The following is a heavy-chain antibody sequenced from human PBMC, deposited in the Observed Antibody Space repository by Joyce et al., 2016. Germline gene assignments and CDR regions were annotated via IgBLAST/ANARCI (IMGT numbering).Heavy chain of an antibody. Sequence: QVQLVQSGAEVKKPGASVKVSCKASGFTFPQYDFTWVRQTPGQGLEWMGWVSGFNGNANYAQKFQDRVTMTTDTSTNTVFMELRSLTSDDTAVYYCSRDHYSSPSYWGQGTLVTVSS. CDR2: VSGFNGNA. D-gene: IGHD3-22*01. CDR1: GFTFPQYD. J-gene: IGHJ4*02. V-gene: IGHV1-18*01. CDR3: SRDHYSSPSY.